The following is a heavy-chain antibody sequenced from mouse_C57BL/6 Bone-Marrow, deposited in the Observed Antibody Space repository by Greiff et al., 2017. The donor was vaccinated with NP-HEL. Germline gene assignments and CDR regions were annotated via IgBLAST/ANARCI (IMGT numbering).Heavy chain of an antibody. CDR1: GYTFTSYL. Sequence: QVQLQQPGAEFVKPGAPVKLPCKALGYTFTSYLMHWVKQRPGRGLEGIGRIDPNSGGTKDNEKFKSKATLTVDKPTSTAYMQLNSLTSDASAVYYCARYYYGSSSFDYWGQGTTLTVSS. D-gene: IGHD1-1*01. CDR3: ARYYYGSSSFDY. CDR2: IDPNSGGT. V-gene: IGHV1-72*01. J-gene: IGHJ2*01.